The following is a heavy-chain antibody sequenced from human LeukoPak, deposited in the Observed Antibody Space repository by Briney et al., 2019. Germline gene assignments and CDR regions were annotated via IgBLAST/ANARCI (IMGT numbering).Heavy chain of an antibody. CDR3: ARGPITEDGTFHSPNA. Sequence: SEILSLTCAVSGGSFSGHYWSGIRQSPGKGLEWIGEITERGSTNYNPSLKSRVTISRDTSKNHFSLKVSSVTAADTAVYYCARGPITEDGTFHSPNAWGQGTLVTVSS. J-gene: IGHJ5*02. D-gene: IGHD1-1*01. CDR1: GGSFSGHY. CDR2: ITERGST. V-gene: IGHV4-34*01.